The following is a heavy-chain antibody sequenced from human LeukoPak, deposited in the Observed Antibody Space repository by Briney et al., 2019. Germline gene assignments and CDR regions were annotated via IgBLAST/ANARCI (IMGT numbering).Heavy chain of an antibody. CDR2: ITSRSTT. V-gene: IGHV3-48*02. CDR1: GFAFSTYG. Sequence: GGSLRLSCAASGFAFSTYGMNWVRQAPGKGLEWISYITSRSTTYYADSVRGRFTISRDNAKNSPYLEMNGLRDDDTAVYYCARRISGSYLDYWGEGTLVTVSS. J-gene: IGHJ4*02. D-gene: IGHD3-10*01. CDR3: ARRISGSYLDY.